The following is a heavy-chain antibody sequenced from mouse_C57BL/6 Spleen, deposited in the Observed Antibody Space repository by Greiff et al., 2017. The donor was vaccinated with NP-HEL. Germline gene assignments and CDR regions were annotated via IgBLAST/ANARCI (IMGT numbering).Heavy chain of an antibody. CDR1: GYSFTGYY. CDR2: INPSTGGT. D-gene: IGHD1-1*01. CDR3: ARRGDYGSSVGNYFDY. Sequence: VQLQQSGPELVKPGASVKISCKASGYSFTGYYMNWVKQSPEKSLEWIGEINPSTGGTTYNQKFKAKATLTVDKSSSTAYMQLKSLTSEDSAVYYCARRGDYGSSVGNYFDYWGQGTTLTVSS. J-gene: IGHJ2*01. V-gene: IGHV1-42*01.